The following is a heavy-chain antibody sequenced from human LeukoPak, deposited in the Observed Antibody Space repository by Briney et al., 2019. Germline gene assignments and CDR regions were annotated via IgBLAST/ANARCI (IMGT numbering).Heavy chain of an antibody. J-gene: IGHJ4*02. CDR2: ISGSGGST. V-gene: IGHV3-23*01. CDR3: AKVLYSRSSVDY. Sequence: PGGSLRLSCAASGFTFSSYAMGWVRQAPGKGLEWVSAISGSGGSTYYADSVKGRFTISRDNSKNTLYLQMSSLRAEDTAVYYCAKVLYSRSSVDYWGQGTLVTVSS. D-gene: IGHD6-6*01. CDR1: GFTFSSYA.